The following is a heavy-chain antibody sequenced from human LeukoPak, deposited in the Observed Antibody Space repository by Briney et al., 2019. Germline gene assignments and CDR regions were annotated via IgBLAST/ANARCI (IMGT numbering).Heavy chain of an antibody. CDR2: ISYDGSNK. D-gene: IGHD4-17*01. CDR3: AKEATVTTYYYYGMDV. V-gene: IGHV3-30*18. Sequence: PGGSLRLSCAASGLTFSSYGMHWVRQAPGKGLEWVAAISYDGSNKYYADSVKGRFTISRDNSKNTLYLQMNSLRAEDTAVYYCAKEATVTTYYYYGMDVWGQGTTVTVSS. J-gene: IGHJ6*02. CDR1: GLTFSSYG.